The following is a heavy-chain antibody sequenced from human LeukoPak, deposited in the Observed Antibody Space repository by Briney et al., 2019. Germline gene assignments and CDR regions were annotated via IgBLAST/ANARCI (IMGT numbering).Heavy chain of an antibody. Sequence: SETLSLTCTVSGGSISSYYWSWLRQPPGKGLEWIGYIYYSGSTNYNPSLKSRVTISVKTSKNQFSLKLSSVTAADTAVYYCARVTGYMIEDYFDYWGQGTLVTVSS. CDR1: GGSISSYY. J-gene: IGHJ4*02. CDR3: ARVTGYMIEDYFDY. D-gene: IGHD3-22*01. CDR2: IYYSGST. V-gene: IGHV4-59*01.